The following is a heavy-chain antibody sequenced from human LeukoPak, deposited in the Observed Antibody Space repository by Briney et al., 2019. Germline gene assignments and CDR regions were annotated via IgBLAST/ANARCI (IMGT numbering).Heavy chain of an antibody. CDR1: GYTLTELS. Sequence: GASVKVSCKVSGYTLTELSMHWVRQAPGKGLEWMGGFDPEDGETIYAQKFQGRVTMTEDISTDTAYMELSSLRSEDTAVYYCATVVVLRFLEWYSALGYWGQGTLVTVSS. D-gene: IGHD3-3*01. CDR2: FDPEDGET. V-gene: IGHV1-24*01. J-gene: IGHJ4*02. CDR3: ATVVVLRFLEWYSALGY.